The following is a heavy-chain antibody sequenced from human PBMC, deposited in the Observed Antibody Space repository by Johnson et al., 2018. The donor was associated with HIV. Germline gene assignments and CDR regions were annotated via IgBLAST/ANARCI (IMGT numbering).Heavy chain of an antibody. V-gene: IGHV3-7*05. CDR3: ARDGVYSSPHDAFDI. CDR1: GFTFSNYW. CDR2: IKQDGNEE. D-gene: IGHD6-13*01. Sequence: VQLVESGGNLVQPGGSLRLSCAASGFTFSNYWMSWVRQAPGKGLEWVANIKQDGNEEYYVDSLKGRFTIVRDNAENSLYLQMDNLRTEDTAVYYCARDGVYSSPHDAFDIWGQGTMVTVSS. J-gene: IGHJ3*02.